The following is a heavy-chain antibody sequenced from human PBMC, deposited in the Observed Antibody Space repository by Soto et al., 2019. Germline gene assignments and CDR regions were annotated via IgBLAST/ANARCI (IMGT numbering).Heavy chain of an antibody. Sequence: QVQLVQSGAEVKKPGSSVKVSCKASGGTFSSYAISWVRQAPGQGLEWMGGIIPIFGTANYAQKFQGRVTITADESTSTAYMELSSLRSEDKAVYYCASLWFGELSPQYYGMDVWGQGTTVTVSS. J-gene: IGHJ6*02. CDR1: GGTFSSYA. CDR2: IIPIFGTA. D-gene: IGHD3-10*01. CDR3: ASLWFGELSPQYYGMDV. V-gene: IGHV1-69*01.